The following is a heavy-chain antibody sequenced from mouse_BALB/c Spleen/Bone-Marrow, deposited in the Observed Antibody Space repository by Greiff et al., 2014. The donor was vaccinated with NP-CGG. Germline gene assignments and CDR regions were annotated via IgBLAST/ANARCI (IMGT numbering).Heavy chain of an antibody. V-gene: IGHV1-9*01. CDR2: ILPGSGST. D-gene: IGHD2-9*01. CDR3: ARTYYAYAWFVY. Sequence: QVQLKESGAELMKPGASVKISCKATGYTFSSYWIEWVKQRPGHGLEWIGEILPGSGSTNYNEKFKGKATFTADTSSNTAYMQLSSLTSGDSAVYYCARTYYAYAWFVYWGQGTLVTVSA. J-gene: IGHJ3*01. CDR1: GYTFSSYW.